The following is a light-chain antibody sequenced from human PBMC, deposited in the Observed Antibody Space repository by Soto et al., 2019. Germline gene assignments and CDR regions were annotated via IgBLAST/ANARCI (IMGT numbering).Light chain of an antibody. CDR1: QSIATW. J-gene: IGKJ1*01. Sequence: DIQMTQTPSTLSASVGDRVTITCRASQSIATWLAWYQQKPGKAPKLLIYKASNLQSGVPSRFSGSGSGTDFTLSISSLQPDDFATYYCQQYSSFTTFGQGTKVDI. CDR3: QQYSSFTT. CDR2: KAS. V-gene: IGKV1-5*03.